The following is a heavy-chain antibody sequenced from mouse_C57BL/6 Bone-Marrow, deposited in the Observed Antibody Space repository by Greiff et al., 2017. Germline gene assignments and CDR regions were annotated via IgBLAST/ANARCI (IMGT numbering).Heavy chain of an antibody. CDR2: IYPSDSET. CDR1: GYTFTSYW. Sequence: QVQLQQPGAELVRPGSSVKLSCKASGYTFTSYWMDWVKQRPGQGPEWIGNIYPSDSETHYNQKFKDKATLTVDKSSSTAYMQLSSLTSEDSAVYYCARMGYYSNYVFFDYWGQGTTLTVSS. V-gene: IGHV1-61*01. D-gene: IGHD2-5*01. J-gene: IGHJ2*01. CDR3: ARMGYYSNYVFFDY.